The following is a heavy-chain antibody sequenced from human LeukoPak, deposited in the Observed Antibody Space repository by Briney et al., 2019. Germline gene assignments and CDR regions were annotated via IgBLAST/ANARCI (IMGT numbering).Heavy chain of an antibody. CDR2: IFTRGST. Sequence: PSETLSLTCTVSSGSISSGNYYWSWIRQPAGKGLEWIGRIFTRGSTTYNPSLKSRVTISVDTSKNQFSLKLSSVTPEDTAVYYCARDRTGDLVFDYWGQGTLVTVSS. CDR1: SGSISSGNYY. V-gene: IGHV4-61*02. D-gene: IGHD7-27*01. J-gene: IGHJ4*02. CDR3: ARDRTGDLVFDY.